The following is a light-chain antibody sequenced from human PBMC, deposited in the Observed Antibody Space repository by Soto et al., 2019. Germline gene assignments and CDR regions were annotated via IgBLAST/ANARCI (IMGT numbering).Light chain of an antibody. CDR3: QQYNSYWET. J-gene: IGKJ1*01. CDR2: DAS. Sequence: DIQMTQSPSTLSASVGDRVTITCRASQSISSWLAWYQQKPGKAPKLLIYDASSLESGVPSRFSGSGSGTEFTLSISSLQPDDFATYYCQQYNSYWETFGQGTKV. CDR1: QSISSW. V-gene: IGKV1-5*01.